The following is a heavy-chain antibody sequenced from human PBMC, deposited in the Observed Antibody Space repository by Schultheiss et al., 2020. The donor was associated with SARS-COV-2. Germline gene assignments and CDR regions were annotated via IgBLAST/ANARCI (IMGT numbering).Heavy chain of an antibody. CDR2: ISSNGGST. V-gene: IGHV3-64*01. J-gene: IGHJ4*02. Sequence: GGSLRLSCAASGFTFSSYAMSWVRQAPGKGLEYVSAISSNGGSTYYANSVKGRFTISRDNARNSLFLQMNSLTAEDTAVYYCATDQVSIGTSPTFDYWGQGTLVTVSS. D-gene: IGHD1-26*01. CDR3: ATDQVSIGTSPTFDY. CDR1: GFTFSSYA.